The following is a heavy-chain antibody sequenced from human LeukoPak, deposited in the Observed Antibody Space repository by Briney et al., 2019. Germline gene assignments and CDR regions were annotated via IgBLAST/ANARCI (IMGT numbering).Heavy chain of an antibody. J-gene: IGHJ1*01. V-gene: IGHV4-59*01. CDR3: ARVGGVYCSGGSCYSDQH. CDR1: GGSISSYY. CDR2: IYYSGST. D-gene: IGHD2-15*01. Sequence: PSETLSLICTVSGGSISSYYWSWIRQPPGKGLEWIGYIYYSGSTNYNPSLKSRVTISVDTSKNQFSLKLSSVTAADTAVYYCARVGGVYCSGGSCYSDQHWGQGTLVTVSS.